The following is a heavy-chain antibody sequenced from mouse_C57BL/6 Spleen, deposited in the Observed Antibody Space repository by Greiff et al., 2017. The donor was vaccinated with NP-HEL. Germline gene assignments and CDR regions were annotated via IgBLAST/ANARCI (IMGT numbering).Heavy chain of an antibody. D-gene: IGHD1-1*01. Sequence: EVKLVESGGGLVKPGGSLKLSCAASGFTFSSYAMSWVRQTPEKRLEWVATISDGGSYTYYPDNVKGRFTISRDNAKNNLYLQMSHLKSEDTAMYYCASRITTVAPFDYWGQGTTLTVSS. CDR2: ISDGGSYT. J-gene: IGHJ2*01. CDR1: GFTFSSYA. CDR3: ASRITTVAPFDY. V-gene: IGHV5-4*03.